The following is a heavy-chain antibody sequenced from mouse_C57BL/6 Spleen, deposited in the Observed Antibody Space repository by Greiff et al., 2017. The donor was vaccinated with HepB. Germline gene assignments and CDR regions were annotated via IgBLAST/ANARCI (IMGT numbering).Heavy chain of an antibody. V-gene: IGHV3-6*01. Sequence: EVQLQQSGPGLVKPSQSLSLTCSVTGYSITSGYYWNWIRQFPGNKLEWMGYISYDGSNNYNPSLKNRISITRDTSKNQFFLKLNSVTTEDTATYYCARDRLLDYWGQGTSVTVSS. CDR3: ARDRLLDY. J-gene: IGHJ4*01. CDR2: ISYDGSN. CDR1: GYSITSGYY. D-gene: IGHD2-4*01.